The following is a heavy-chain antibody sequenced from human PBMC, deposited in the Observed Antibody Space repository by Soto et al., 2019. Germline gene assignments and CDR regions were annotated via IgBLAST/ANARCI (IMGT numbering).Heavy chain of an antibody. D-gene: IGHD1-7*01. CDR2: IGGSSGTT. Sequence: PGGSLRLSCEVSGLTFSNFAMSWVRQAPGEGLEWAAAIGGSSGTTFYADSVKGRFSISKDFAKNMLYLQMSSVRVEDTAVYYCAKFKGFNWNYVFDYWGQGVPVTVSS. V-gene: IGHV3-23*01. CDR1: GLTFSNFA. CDR3: AKFKGFNWNYVFDY. J-gene: IGHJ4*02.